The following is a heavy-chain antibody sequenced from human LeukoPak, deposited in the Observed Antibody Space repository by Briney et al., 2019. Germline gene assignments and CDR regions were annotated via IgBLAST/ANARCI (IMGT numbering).Heavy chain of an antibody. D-gene: IGHD3-10*01. J-gene: IGHJ4*02. V-gene: IGHV4-39*07. CDR2: IFYNGST. Sequence: PSETLSLTCTVSGGSISSSSYYWGWIRQPPGMGLEWIGNIFYNGSTSYNPSLKSRVTISLDTSKNQFSLRLSSVTAADTAVYYCARGHSTWFGDYWGQGTLVTVSS. CDR1: GGSISSSSYY. CDR3: ARGHSTWFGDY.